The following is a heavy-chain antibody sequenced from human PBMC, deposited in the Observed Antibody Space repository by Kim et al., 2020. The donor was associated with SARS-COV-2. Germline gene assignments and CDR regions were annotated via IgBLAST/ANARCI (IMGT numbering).Heavy chain of an antibody. CDR3: AKDRNVWGLYYYGMDV. CDR2: ISYDGSNK. CDR1: GFTFSSYG. Sequence: GGSLRLSCAASGFTFSSYGMHWVRQAPGKGLEWVAVISYDGSNKYYADSVKGRFTISRDNSKNTLYLQMNSLRAEDTAVYYCAKDRNVWGLYYYGMDVWGQGTTVTVSS. D-gene: IGHD3-16*01. J-gene: IGHJ6*02. V-gene: IGHV3-30*18.